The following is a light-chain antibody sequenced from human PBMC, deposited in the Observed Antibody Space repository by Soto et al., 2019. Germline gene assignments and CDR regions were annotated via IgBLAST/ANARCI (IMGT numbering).Light chain of an antibody. V-gene: IGKV1-5*03. J-gene: IGKJ1*01. CDR3: QQYNSYSPRT. CDR1: QSISSW. CDR2: ESS. Sequence: DIQMTQSPFTLSASVGDRVTITCRASQSISSWLAWYQQKPGKAPKLLIYESSSLESGVPSRFSGSRSGTEFTLTISCLQPDDFATYYCQQYNSYSPRTFGQGTKVEIK.